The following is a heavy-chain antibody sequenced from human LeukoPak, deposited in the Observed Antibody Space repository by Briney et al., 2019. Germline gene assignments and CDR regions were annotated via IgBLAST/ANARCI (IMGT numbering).Heavy chain of an antibody. Sequence: PSETLSLTCAVYGGSFSGYYRSWIRHPPGKGLEWIGEINHSGSTNYNPSLKSRVTISVDTSKNQFSLKLSSVTAADTAVYYCARGPAPRITIFGVVMQEPYYYYMAVWGKGTTVTVSS. CDR1: GGSFSGYY. D-gene: IGHD3-3*01. CDR2: INHSGST. V-gene: IGHV4-34*01. J-gene: IGHJ6*03. CDR3: ARGPAPRITIFGVVMQEPYYYYMAV.